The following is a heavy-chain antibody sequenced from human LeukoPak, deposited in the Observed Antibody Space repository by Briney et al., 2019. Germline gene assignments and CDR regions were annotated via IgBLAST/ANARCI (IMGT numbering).Heavy chain of an antibody. V-gene: IGHV3-23*01. D-gene: IGHD5-24*01. CDR2: ISGSGVYT. CDR1: GFTFDSYG. J-gene: IGHJ3*02. CDR3: AKAVDLATISVDI. Sequence: PGGSLRLSCVASGFTFDSYGMNWVRQAPGKGLEWVSGISGSGVYTYYADSVKGRFTISRDNSKNTLYLVMNSLRVDDTAVYYCAKAVDLATISVDIWGQGTMVTVSS.